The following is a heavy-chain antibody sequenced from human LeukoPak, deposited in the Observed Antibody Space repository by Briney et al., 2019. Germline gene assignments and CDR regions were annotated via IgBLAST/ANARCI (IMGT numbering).Heavy chain of an antibody. CDR1: GFTFGSYA. CDR2: ISGSGGGT. V-gene: IGHV3-23*01. D-gene: IGHD2-21*02. J-gene: IGHJ4*02. Sequence: GGSLRLSCAASGFTFGSYAMNWVRQAPGKGLEWVSGISGSGGGTNYADSVKGRFTVSRDNSKSTLSLQMNSLRVEDTAVYYCARRSSGDPGYFDYWGQGTLVTGSS. CDR3: ARRSSGDPGYFDY.